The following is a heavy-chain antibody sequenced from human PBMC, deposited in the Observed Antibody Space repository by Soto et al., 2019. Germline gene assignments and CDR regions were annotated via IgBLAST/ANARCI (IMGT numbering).Heavy chain of an antibody. D-gene: IGHD3-3*01. CDR1: GFTFSSYW. V-gene: IGHV3-7*01. J-gene: IGHJ4*02. Sequence: GGSLRLSCAASGFTFSSYWMSWVRQAPGKGLEWVANIKQDGSEKYYVDSVKGRFTISRDNAKNSLYLQMNSLRAEDTAVYYCAREYDFWSGYYTFDYWGQGTLVTVSS. CDR3: AREYDFWSGYYTFDY. CDR2: IKQDGSEK.